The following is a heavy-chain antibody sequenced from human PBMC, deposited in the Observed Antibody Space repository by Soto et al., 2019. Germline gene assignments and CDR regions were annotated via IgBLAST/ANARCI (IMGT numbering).Heavy chain of an antibody. CDR3: VRRRYQLPSSVPWLDP. D-gene: IGHD3-16*02. Sequence: PSETLSLTCAVYGGFLSESYWAWIRQPPGKELEWIGEINHVGDTNYNPSLKSRVTMSVDTSQNHFSLRMISVTAADKAMYFCVRRRYQLPSSVPWLDPWGKGTPVTVSS. V-gene: IGHV4-34*01. CDR1: GGFLSESY. J-gene: IGHJ5*02. CDR2: INHVGDT.